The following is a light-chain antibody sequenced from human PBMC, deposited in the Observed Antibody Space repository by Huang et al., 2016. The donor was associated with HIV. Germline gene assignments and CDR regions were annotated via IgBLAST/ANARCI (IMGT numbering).Light chain of an antibody. CDR3: QQYIKWPYT. CDR1: QSISNK. V-gene: IGKV3-15*01. J-gene: IGKJ2*01. CDR2: DAS. Sequence: DIVMTQSPATLSVSPGERVTLSCRAAQSISNKLAWYQHKPGQCPRLLIYDASTRATGFPARFSGGWSRTEFTLTISDLQSEDVAIYYCQQYIKWPYTFGQGTKLDIK.